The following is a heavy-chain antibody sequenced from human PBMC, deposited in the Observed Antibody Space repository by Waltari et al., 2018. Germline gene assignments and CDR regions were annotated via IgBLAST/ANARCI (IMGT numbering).Heavy chain of an antibody. J-gene: IGHJ4*02. V-gene: IGHV3-23*01. CDR2: IIVRGVST. D-gene: IGHD6-6*01. CDR3: AKYYSSSYYFDY. CDR1: GFTFSSSA. Sequence: EVQLLESGGGLVQPGGSLRLSCAASGFTFSSSAMSWVRQAPGKGLEWVSMIIVRGVSTYYADSVKGRFTISRAKSKNTLYLQMNSLRAEDTAVYFCAKYYSSSYYFDYWGQGTLVTVSS.